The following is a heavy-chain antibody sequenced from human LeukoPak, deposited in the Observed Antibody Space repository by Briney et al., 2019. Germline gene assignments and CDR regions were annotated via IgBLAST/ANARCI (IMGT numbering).Heavy chain of an antibody. J-gene: IGHJ4*02. CDR2: ISSSGSTI. CDR3: ARDPDTAMIYFDY. V-gene: IGHV3-11*04. CDR1: GFTFSDYY. D-gene: IGHD5-18*01. Sequence: PGGSLRLSCPASGFTFSDYYMSWIRQAPGKGLEWVSYISSSGSTIYYADSVKGRFTISRDNAKNSLYLQMNSLRAEDTAVYYCARDPDTAMIYFDYWGQGTLVTVSS.